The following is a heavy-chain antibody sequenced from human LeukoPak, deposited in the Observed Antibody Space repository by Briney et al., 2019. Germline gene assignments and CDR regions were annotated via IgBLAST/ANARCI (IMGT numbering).Heavy chain of an antibody. CDR3: ARTITIFGGDWFDP. Sequence: PSETLSLTCALSGGSISSGGYLWSWIRQPLGKGLDCFGYIYHSGSTHYNPSLKSRVTISVDRSKNQFSLKLSSVTAADTAVYYCARTITIFGGDWFDPWGQGTLVTVSS. J-gene: IGHJ5*02. CDR2: IYHSGST. D-gene: IGHD3-3*01. CDR1: GGSISSGGYL. V-gene: IGHV4-30-2*01.